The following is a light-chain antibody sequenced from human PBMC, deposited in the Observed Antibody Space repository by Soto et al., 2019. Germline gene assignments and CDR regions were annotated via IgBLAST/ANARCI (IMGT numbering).Light chain of an antibody. CDR2: DVT. J-gene: IGLJ1*01. V-gene: IGLV2-14*01. CDR3: SSYTSFKTLV. Sequence: QSALTQPASVSESPGQSITISCTGSSSDVGGYKYVSWYQQHPGKAPKLLIYDVTNRPSGVSNRFSGSKSRYTASLTISGLQSEDEADYYCSSYTSFKTLVFGTGTKVTVL. CDR1: SSDVGGYKY.